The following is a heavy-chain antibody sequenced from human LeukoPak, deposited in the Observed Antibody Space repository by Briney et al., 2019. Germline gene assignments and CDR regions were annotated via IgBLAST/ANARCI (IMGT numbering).Heavy chain of an antibody. V-gene: IGHV4-34*01. D-gene: IGHD6-19*01. CDR2: INHSGTT. CDR1: GGSFSGYY. J-gene: IGHJ6*03. Sequence: PSETLSLTCAVYGGSFSGYYWSWVRQPPGKGLEWVGEINHSGTTNYNPSLKSRVTISVDTSKNLFPLKLSSVTAADTAVYYCARQGFRRIAVAGWAPYYYYMDVWGKGTTVTISS. CDR3: ARQGFRRIAVAGWAPYYYYMDV.